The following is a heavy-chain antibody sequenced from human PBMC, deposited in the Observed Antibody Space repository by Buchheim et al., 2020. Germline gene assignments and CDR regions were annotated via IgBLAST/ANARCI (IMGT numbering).Heavy chain of an antibody. J-gene: IGHJ6*02. Sequence: QVQLVQSGAEVKKPGSSVRVSCKASGGTFYYAISWVRQAPGQGLEWMGGITPISGTANYAQKFQGRLTITADESKGTGYMELSSLRAEDTAVYYCARDPIAAADYYYYYYGMDVWGQGTT. D-gene: IGHD6-13*01. CDR3: ARDPIAAADYYYYYYGMDV. CDR2: ITPISGTA. V-gene: IGHV1-69*01. CDR1: GGTFYYA.